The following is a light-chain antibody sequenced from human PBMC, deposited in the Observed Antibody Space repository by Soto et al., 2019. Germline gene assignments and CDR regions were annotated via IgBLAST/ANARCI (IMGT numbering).Light chain of an antibody. CDR1: QSVSSSY. Sequence: EIVLTQSPGTLSLSPGERATLSCRASQSVSSSYLAWYQQKPGQAPRLLIHGASTRATGFPARFSGSGSGTDFTLTISSLQSEDFAVYYCRQYDNWPWTFGQGTKVDIK. CDR2: GAS. J-gene: IGKJ1*01. CDR3: RQYDNWPWT. V-gene: IGKV3-15*01.